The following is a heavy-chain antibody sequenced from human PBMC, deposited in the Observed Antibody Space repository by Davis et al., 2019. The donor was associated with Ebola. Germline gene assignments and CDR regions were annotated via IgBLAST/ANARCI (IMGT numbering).Heavy chain of an antibody. J-gene: IGHJ6*03. CDR3: ARGGSYHMDV. V-gene: IGHV3-30*14. CDR1: GFTFSSYA. D-gene: IGHD1-26*01. Sequence: PGGSLRLSCAASGFTFSSYAMSWVRQAPGKGLEWVAVISYDGSNKYYADSVKGRFTISRDNSKNTLYLQMNSLGAEDTAVYYCARGGSYHMDVWGKGTTVTVSS. CDR2: ISYDGSNK.